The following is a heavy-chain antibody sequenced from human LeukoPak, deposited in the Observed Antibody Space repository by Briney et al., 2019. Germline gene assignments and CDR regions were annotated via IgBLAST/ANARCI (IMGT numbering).Heavy chain of an antibody. J-gene: IGHJ4*02. Sequence: SVKVSCKASGGTFSSYATSWVRQAPGQGLEWMGRIIPIFGIANNAQKFQGRVTITADKSTSTAYMELSSLRSEDTAVYYCARDTAGPAGIYDFDYWGQGTLVTVSS. V-gene: IGHV1-69*04. CDR1: GGTFSSYA. CDR3: ARDTAGPAGIYDFDY. D-gene: IGHD3-16*01. CDR2: IIPIFGIA.